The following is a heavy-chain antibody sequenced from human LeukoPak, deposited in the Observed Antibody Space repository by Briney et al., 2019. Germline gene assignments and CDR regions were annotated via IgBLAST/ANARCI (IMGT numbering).Heavy chain of an antibody. Sequence: SETLSLTCTVSGGSISSSSYYWGWIRQPPGKGLEWIGSIYYSGSTYYNPSLKSRVTISVDTSKNQFSLKLSSVTAADTAVYYCARHEEQWLIDYWGQGTLVTVSS. V-gene: IGHV4-39*01. CDR1: GGSISSSSYY. CDR2: IYYSGST. J-gene: IGHJ4*02. CDR3: ARHEEQWLIDY. D-gene: IGHD6-19*01.